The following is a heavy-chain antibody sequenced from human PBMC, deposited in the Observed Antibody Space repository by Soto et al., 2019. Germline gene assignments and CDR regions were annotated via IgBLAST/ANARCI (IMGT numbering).Heavy chain of an antibody. CDR1: GFTFSSYW. V-gene: IGHV3-7*01. J-gene: IGHJ4*02. CDR3: ARAYSRTTVTVSY. Sequence: GGSLRLSCAASGFTFSSYWMSWVRQAPGKGLEWVANIKPDGSEKNYVESVKGRFTISRDNANNSLYLQMSSLRAEDTAVYYCARAYSRTTVTVSYWGQGTLVTVSS. CDR2: IKPDGSEK. D-gene: IGHD4-17*01.